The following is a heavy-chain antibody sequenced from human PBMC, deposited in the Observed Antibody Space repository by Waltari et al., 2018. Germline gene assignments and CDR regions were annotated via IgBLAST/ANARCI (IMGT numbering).Heavy chain of an antibody. D-gene: IGHD3-3*01. V-gene: IGHV3-23*01. Sequence: EVQLLESGGGLVQPGGSLRLSCSASGFTFSSYAISWVRQAPGKGLEWVSAISGSGGSKYVADSVNGRFTMSRDNTKNARYLQMNSLRARDTAVYYCAKEPSFRVVTPKGGWFDPWGQGTLVTVSS. CDR1: GFTFSSYA. J-gene: IGHJ5*02. CDR3: AKEPSFRVVTPKGGWFDP. CDR2: ISGSGGSK.